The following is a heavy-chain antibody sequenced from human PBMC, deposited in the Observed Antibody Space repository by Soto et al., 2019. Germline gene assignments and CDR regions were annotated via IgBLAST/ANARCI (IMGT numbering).Heavy chain of an antibody. CDR3: AKVSSCSSTSCYFNWFDP. Sequence: GGSLRLSCAASGFTFSNYEMHWVRQAPGKGLEYVSGISNNGAHTDYAKSVKGRFTISRDNAKNSLYLQMNSLRAEDTALYYFAKVSSCSSTSCYFNWFDPWGQGTLVTVSS. CDR1: GFTFSNYE. CDR2: ISNNGAHT. J-gene: IGHJ5*02. V-gene: IGHV3-64*01. D-gene: IGHD2-2*01.